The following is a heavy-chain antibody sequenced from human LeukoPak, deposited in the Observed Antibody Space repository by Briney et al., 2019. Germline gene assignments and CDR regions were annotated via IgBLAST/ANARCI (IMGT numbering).Heavy chain of an antibody. CDR3: ARVITNYYYYMDV. D-gene: IGHD3-3*01. Sequence: PSETLSLTCTVSGGSISSGSYYWSWIRQPPGKGLEWIGYIYYSGSTNYNPSLKSRVTISVDTSKNQFSLKLSSVTAADTAVYYCARVITNYYYYMDVWGKGTTVTVSS. J-gene: IGHJ6*03. V-gene: IGHV4-61*01. CDR1: GGSISSGSYY. CDR2: IYYSGST.